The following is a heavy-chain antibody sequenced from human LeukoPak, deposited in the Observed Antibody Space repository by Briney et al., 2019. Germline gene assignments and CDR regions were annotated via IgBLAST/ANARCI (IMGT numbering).Heavy chain of an antibody. Sequence: SETLSLTCTVSGGFISNYYWSWIRQPAGKGLEWIGRIYTSGSTNYNSSLKSRVTMSVDTSKNQFSLKLSSVTAADTAVYYCARHRMPHMDVWGKGTTVTVSS. CDR2: IYTSGST. D-gene: IGHD2-2*01. J-gene: IGHJ6*03. CDR1: GGFISNYY. V-gene: IGHV4-4*07. CDR3: ARHRMPHMDV.